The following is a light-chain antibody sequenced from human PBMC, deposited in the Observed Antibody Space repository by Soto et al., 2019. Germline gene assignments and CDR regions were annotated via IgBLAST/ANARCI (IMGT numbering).Light chain of an antibody. Sequence: QSALTQSRSLSGSPGQSVTISCTGTSSDVGGYNYVSWYQQHPGKAPKLMIYDVSKRPSGVPDRFSGSKSGNTASLTISGLQAEDEADYYCCSNAGSYTFVFGTGTKLTVL. CDR3: CSNAGSYTFV. CDR1: SSDVGGYNY. CDR2: DVS. J-gene: IGLJ1*01. V-gene: IGLV2-11*01.